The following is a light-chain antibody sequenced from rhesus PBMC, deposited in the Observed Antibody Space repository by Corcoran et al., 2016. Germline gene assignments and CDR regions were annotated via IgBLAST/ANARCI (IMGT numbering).Light chain of an antibody. CDR1: QNIYSN. V-gene: IGKV1S12*01. Sequence: DIQMTQSPSALSASIGDRVTISCRASQNIYSNLAWYQQKPGKAPKLLICAVATLQTGIPSRVSGSGSGTDFTLTIHSLQPEDSAAYYCQHYYDNPLSFGGGTKVELK. CDR2: AVA. CDR3: QHYYDNPLS. J-gene: IGKJ4*01.